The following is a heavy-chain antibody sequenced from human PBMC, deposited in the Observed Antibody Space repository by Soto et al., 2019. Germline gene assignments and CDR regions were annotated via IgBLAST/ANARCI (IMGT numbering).Heavy chain of an antibody. D-gene: IGHD1-26*01. V-gene: IGHV3-11*06. Sequence: QVHLVESGGGLVKPGGSLRLSCAASGFTFREYYMNWIRQAPGKGLGWISYISSSSTYTNYADSVKGRFTISRDNAKNSLYLQMNSLRAEDTAVYYCARAFSATAPAYWGHGTLVTVSS. CDR1: GFTFREYY. CDR2: ISSSSTYT. CDR3: ARAFSATAPAY. J-gene: IGHJ4*01.